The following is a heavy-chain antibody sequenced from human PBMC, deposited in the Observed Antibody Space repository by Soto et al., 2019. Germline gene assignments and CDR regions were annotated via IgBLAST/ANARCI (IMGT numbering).Heavy chain of an antibody. V-gene: IGHV3-21*06. CDR1: GFTFSSFD. CDR2: IHRASTYI. J-gene: IGHJ4*02. Sequence: GGSLRLSCATSGFTFSSFDMDWVRQAPGKGLEWVSSIHRASTYIYYADSVRGRFTISIDNAKSSLYLQMNSLTVEDTAVYYCARRAVTTYHFFDYWGQGALVTVSS. D-gene: IGHD4-17*01. CDR3: ARRAVTTYHFFDY.